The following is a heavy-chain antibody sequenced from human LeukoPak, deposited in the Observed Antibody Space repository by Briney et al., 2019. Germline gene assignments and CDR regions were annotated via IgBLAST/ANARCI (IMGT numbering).Heavy chain of an antibody. CDR1: GGTFTSYA. D-gene: IGHD2-15*01. CDR3: ARVPSGGPFDY. V-gene: IGHV1-69*13. J-gene: IGHJ4*02. Sequence: ASVKVSCKASGGTFTSYAISWVRQAPGQGLEWMGGIIPIFSTANYAQKFQGRVTITADESTSTAYMELSSLRSEDTAVYYCARVPSGGPFDYWGQGTLVTVSS. CDR2: IIPIFSTA.